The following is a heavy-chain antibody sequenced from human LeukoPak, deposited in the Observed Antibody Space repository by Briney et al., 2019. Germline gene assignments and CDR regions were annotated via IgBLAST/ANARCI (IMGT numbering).Heavy chain of an antibody. CDR3: AGGSSWYRGIDY. CDR1: GFTFSSYA. V-gene: IGHV3-64*01. CDR2: ISTNGGST. J-gene: IGHJ4*02. Sequence: PGGSLRLSCAASGFTFSSYAMYWVRQAPGKGLEYVSAISTNGGSTYYANSVKGRFTISRDNSKNTLYLQMGSLRAEDMAVYYCAGGSSWYRGIDYWGQGNPGHRLL. D-gene: IGHD6-13*01.